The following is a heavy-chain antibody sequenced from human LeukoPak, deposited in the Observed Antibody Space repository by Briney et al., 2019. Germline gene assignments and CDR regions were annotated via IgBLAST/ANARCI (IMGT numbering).Heavy chain of an antibody. D-gene: IGHD6-19*01. V-gene: IGHV1-18*01. J-gene: IGHJ4*02. CDR2: ISAYNGNT. CDR1: GYTFTSYG. Sequence: ASVKVSCKASGYTFTSYGISWVRQAPGQGLEWMGWISAYNGNTNYAQKLQGRVAMTTDTSTSTAYMELRSLRSDDTAVYYCAREGWLVLEAFNDYWGQGTLVTVSS. CDR3: AREGWLVLEAFNDY.